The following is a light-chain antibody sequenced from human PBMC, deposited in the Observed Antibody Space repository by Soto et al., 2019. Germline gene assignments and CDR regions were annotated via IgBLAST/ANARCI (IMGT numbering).Light chain of an antibody. Sequence: QSALTQPASVSGSPGQSITISCTGTSSDVGGYNYVSWYQQHPGKAPKLMIYDVSNRPSGVSNRFSGSKSGNTASLTISGLQDDDEADYYCSSYTSSSTLVVFGGGTKLTVL. CDR2: DVS. J-gene: IGLJ2*01. CDR3: SSYTSSSTLVV. CDR1: SSDVGGYNY. V-gene: IGLV2-14*03.